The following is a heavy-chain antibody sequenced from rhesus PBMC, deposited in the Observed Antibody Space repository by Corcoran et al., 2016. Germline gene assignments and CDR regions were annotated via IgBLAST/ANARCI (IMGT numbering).Heavy chain of an antibody. J-gene: IGHJ4*01. D-gene: IGHD5-12*01. Sequence: QVQLQESGPGLVKPSETLSLTCAVSGYSISSDYGWRWIRQPPGEGLEWIGYIGVSSVSTNYNPSLKSRVTISKDTSKNQFSLKLSSVTAADTAVYYCANGSFDYWGQGVLVTVSS. CDR2: IGVSSVST. CDR3: ANGSFDY. V-gene: IGHV4-127*01. CDR1: GYSISSDYG.